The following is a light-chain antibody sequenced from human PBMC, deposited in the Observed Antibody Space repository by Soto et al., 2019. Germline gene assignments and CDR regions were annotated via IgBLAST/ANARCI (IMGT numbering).Light chain of an antibody. CDR2: DVS. CDR1: SSDVCGYNY. V-gene: IGLV2-11*01. Sequence: QSVLTQPRSVSGSPGQSVTISCTGTSSDVCGYNYVSWYQQHPGKAPKLMIYDVSKRPSGVPDRFSGSKSGNTASLTISGLQAEDEADYYCCSYAGTYSLVFGTGTKVTVL. J-gene: IGLJ1*01. CDR3: CSYAGTYSLV.